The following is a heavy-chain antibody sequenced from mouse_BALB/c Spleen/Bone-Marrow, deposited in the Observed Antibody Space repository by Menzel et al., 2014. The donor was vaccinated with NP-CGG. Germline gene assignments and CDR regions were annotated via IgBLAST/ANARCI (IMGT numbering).Heavy chain of an antibody. D-gene: IGHD1-1*01. CDR3: ARSRDYYDNNSFAY. Sequence: VMLVESGAELVRPGTSLKVSCQASGYVFTDFLLEWVKQRPGQGLEWVGVINPGSGGTNYNEKFKDKATLTADRSSSTAYMQLSSLTSDDSAVYFCARSRDYYDNNSFAYWGQGTLVTVSA. J-gene: IGHJ3*01. CDR1: GYVFTDFL. CDR2: INPGSGGT. V-gene: IGHV1-54*03.